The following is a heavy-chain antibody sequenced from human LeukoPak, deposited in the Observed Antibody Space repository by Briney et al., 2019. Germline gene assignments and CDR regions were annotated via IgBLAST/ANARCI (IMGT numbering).Heavy chain of an antibody. V-gene: IGHV3-33*01. J-gene: IGHJ5*02. Sequence: GRSLRLSCAASGFTFSSYGMHWVRQAPGKGLEWVAVIWYDGSNKYYADSVKGRFTISRDNSKNTLYLQMDSLGAEDTAVYYCASSRIDYGDYDLDPWGQGTLVTVSS. D-gene: IGHD4-17*01. CDR2: IWYDGSNK. CDR1: GFTFSSYG. CDR3: ASSRIDYGDYDLDP.